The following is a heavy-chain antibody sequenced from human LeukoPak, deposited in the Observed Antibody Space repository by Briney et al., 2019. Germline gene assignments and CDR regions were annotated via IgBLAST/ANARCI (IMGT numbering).Heavy chain of an antibody. CDR2: ISSSSSYI. D-gene: IGHD4-23*01. V-gene: IGHV3-21*01. Sequence: PGGSLRLSCAASGFTFSSYSMNWVRQAPGKGLEWVSSISSSSSYIYYADSVKGRFTISRDNAKNSLHLQMNSLRAEDTAVYYCARRATVERDLDYRGQGTLVTVSS. CDR3: ARRATVERDLDY. J-gene: IGHJ4*02. CDR1: GFTFSSYS.